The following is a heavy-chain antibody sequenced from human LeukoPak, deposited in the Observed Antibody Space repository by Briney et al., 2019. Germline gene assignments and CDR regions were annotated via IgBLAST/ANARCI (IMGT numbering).Heavy chain of an antibody. J-gene: IGHJ4*02. CDR2: IKSRTNGGTT. Sequence: PGGSLRLSCAASQVTFSSAWMTWVRQIPGKGLEWVGHIKSRTNGGTTDYAAPVKGRFTVSRDDSKNTVYLQMNSLKTEDSAVYFCATEFYSNGYNFWGRGTLVTVSS. CDR3: ATEFYSNGYNF. D-gene: IGHD5-24*01. V-gene: IGHV3-15*01. CDR1: QVTFSSAW.